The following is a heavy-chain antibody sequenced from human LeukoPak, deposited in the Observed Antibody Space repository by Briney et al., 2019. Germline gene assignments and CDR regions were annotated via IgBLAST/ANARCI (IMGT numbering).Heavy chain of an antibody. D-gene: IGHD5/OR15-5a*01. Sequence: PSETLSLTCAVYGGSFSGYHWSWIRQPPGKGLEWIGEINHSGSTNYNPSLKSRVTISVDTSKNQFSLKLSSVTAADTAVYYCASLRFIGYYYYMDVWGKGTTVTVSS. V-gene: IGHV4-34*01. CDR3: ASLRFIGYYYYMDV. CDR2: INHSGST. CDR1: GGSFSGYH. J-gene: IGHJ6*03.